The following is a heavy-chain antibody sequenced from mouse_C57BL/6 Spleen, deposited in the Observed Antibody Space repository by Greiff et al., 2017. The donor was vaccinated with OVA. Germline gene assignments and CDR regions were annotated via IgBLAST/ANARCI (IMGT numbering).Heavy chain of an antibody. CDR1: GFSLTSYG. CDR3: ARSHYDWYFDV. D-gene: IGHD1-1*02. Sequence: QVQLKQSGPGLVQPSQSLSITCTVSGFSLTSYGVHWVRQSPGKGLEWLGVIWSGGSTDYNAAFISRLSISKDNSKSQVFFKMNSLQADDTAIYYCARSHYDWYFDVWGTGTTVTVSS. J-gene: IGHJ1*03. CDR2: IWSGGST. V-gene: IGHV2-2*01.